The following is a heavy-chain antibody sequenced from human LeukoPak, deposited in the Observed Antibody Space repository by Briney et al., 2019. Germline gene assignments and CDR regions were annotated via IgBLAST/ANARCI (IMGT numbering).Heavy chain of an antibody. CDR2: TWYDGRNN. CDR3: AREVAPLYFHYGMDV. J-gene: IGHJ6*01. D-gene: IGHD2-21*01. Sequence: GGSLRLSCAASGFTFSNYAMNWVRQAPGKGLEWVAVTWYDGRNNYYAASVKGRFTISRDDSKTTVYLLMNSLRAEDTAVYYCAREVAPLYFHYGMDVWGEGTTVTVSS. CDR1: GFTFSNYA. V-gene: IGHV3-33*08.